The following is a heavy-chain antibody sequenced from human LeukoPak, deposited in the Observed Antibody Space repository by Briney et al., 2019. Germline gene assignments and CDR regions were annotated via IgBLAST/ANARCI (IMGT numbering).Heavy chain of an antibody. CDR2: MNPNSGNT. CDR1: GYTFTSYD. D-gene: IGHD1-26*01. J-gene: IGHJ3*02. V-gene: IGHV1-8*01. Sequence: ASVKVSCKAPGYTFTSYDINWVRQATGQGLEWMGWMNPNSGNTGYAQKFQGRVTMTRNTSISTAYIELSSLRSEDTAVYYCARGRSGSEGAFDIWGQGTMVTVSS. CDR3: ARGRSGSEGAFDI.